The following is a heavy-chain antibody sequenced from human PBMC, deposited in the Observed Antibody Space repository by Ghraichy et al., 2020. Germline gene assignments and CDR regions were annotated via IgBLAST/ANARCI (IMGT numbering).Heavy chain of an antibody. J-gene: IGHJ5*02. CDR2: IYYSGST. CDR1: GDSLISSGYY. Sequence: SETLSLTCSVSGDSLISSGYYWGWIRQPPGKGLEWIGSIYYSGSTFYDPSFKSRVTISVDTSRNQFSLKVTSVTAADRGVYFCARHGGGSNVRRWVGPWGQGIVVVVSS. CDR3: ARHGGGSNVRRWVGP. D-gene: IGHD2-15*01. V-gene: IGHV4-39*01.